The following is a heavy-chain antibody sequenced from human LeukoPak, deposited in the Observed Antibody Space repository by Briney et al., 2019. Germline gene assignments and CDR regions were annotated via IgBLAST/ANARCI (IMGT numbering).Heavy chain of an antibody. Sequence: ASVKVSCKASGGTFISYAISWVRQAPGQGLEWMGGIIPIFGTANYAQKFQGRVTITTDESTSTAYMELSSLRSEDTAVYYCARGGYYDSSGYYRFDYWGQGTLVTVSS. J-gene: IGHJ4*02. CDR2: IIPIFGTA. D-gene: IGHD3-22*01. V-gene: IGHV1-69*05. CDR3: ARGGYYDSSGYYRFDY. CDR1: GGTFISYA.